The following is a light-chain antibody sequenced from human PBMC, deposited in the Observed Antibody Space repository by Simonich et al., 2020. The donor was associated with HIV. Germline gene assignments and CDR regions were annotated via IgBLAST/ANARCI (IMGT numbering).Light chain of an antibody. CDR2: KAS. CDR3: QQYGSSPYT. Sequence: DIQMTQSPSTLSASVGDRVTITCRASQSINRYLAWYQQKPGKAPKLLIYKASSLQSEVPSRFSGNGSGTEFTLTISRLEPEDFAVYYCQQYGSSPYTFGQGTKLEIK. CDR1: QSINRY. J-gene: IGKJ2*01. V-gene: IGKV1-5*03.